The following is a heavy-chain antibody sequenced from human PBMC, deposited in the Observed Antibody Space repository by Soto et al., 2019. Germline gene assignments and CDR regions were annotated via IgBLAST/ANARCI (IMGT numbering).Heavy chain of an antibody. CDR2: IIPIFGTA. D-gene: IGHD3-10*02. Sequence: QVQLVQSGAEVKKPGSSVKVSCKASGGTFSSYAISWVRQAPGQGLEWMGGIIPIFGTANYAQRFQGRVTIAVHESTNTAYMEGSSLSSEDTAVYYCAKGGWCSASQYPHYYGMDVWVQRSTVTVSS. V-gene: IGHV1-69*12. CDR3: AKGGWCSASQYPHYYGMDV. J-gene: IGHJ6*02. CDR1: GGTFSSYA.